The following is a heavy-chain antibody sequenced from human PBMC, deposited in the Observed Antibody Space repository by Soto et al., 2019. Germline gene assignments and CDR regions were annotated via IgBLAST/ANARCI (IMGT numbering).Heavy chain of an antibody. CDR2: IYYSGST. D-gene: IGHD3-10*01. J-gene: IGHJ4*02. CDR1: GGSISSGDYY. V-gene: IGHV4-30-4*01. Sequence: QVQLQESGPGLVKPSQTLSLTCTVSGGSISSGDYYWSWIRQPPGKGLEWIGYIYYSGSTYYNPSRKSRVTISVDTSKNQFSLKLSSVTAADTAVYYCARVGGFGATTIDYWGPGTLVTVSS. CDR3: ARVGGFGATTIDY.